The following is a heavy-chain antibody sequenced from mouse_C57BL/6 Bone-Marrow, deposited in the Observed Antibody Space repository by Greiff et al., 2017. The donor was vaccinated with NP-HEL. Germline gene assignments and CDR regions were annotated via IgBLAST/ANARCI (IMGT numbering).Heavy chain of an antibody. D-gene: IGHD4-1*01. CDR2: ISDGGSYT. V-gene: IGHV5-4*01. CDR1: GFTFSSYA. Sequence: VQLKQSGGGLVKPGGSLKLSCAASGFTFSSYAMSWVRQTPEKRLEWVATISDGGSYTYYPDNVKGRFTISRDNAKNNLYLQMSHLKSEDTAMYYCARVTNWDGFAYWGQGTLVTVSA. CDR3: ARVTNWDGFAY. J-gene: IGHJ3*01.